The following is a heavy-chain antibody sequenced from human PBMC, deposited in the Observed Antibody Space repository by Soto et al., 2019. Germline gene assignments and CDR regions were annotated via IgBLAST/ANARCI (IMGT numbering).Heavy chain of an antibody. J-gene: IGHJ6*02. V-gene: IGHV1-18*01. CDR2: VSPYNGDT. CDR3: ARDFLTRISWGSTTAQYSQYGMEV. Sequence: ASVKVSCKASGCTFISYALSWVRQAPGQGPEWIGRVSPYNGDTKYAQKFQGRVTITADTSTNTAYMDLRSLKSDDTAVYFCARDFLTRISWGSTTAQYSQYGMEVWGQGTTVTVSS. CDR1: GCTFISYA. D-gene: IGHD3-9*01.